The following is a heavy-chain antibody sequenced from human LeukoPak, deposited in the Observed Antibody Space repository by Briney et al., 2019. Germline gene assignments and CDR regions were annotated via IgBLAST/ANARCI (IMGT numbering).Heavy chain of an antibody. CDR2: FDPEDGET. Sequence: SVKVSCKVSGYTLTELSMHWVRQAPGKGLEWMGGFDPEDGETIYAQKFQGRVTMTEDTSTDTAYMELSSLRSEDTAVYYCATPRGRYCSSTSCPINWFDPWGQGTLVTVSS. CDR1: GYTLTELS. D-gene: IGHD2-2*01. J-gene: IGHJ5*02. V-gene: IGHV1-24*01. CDR3: ATPRGRYCSSTSCPINWFDP.